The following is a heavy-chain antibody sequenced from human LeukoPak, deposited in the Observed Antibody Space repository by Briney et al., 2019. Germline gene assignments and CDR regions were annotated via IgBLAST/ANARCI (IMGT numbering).Heavy chain of an antibody. J-gene: IGHJ6*02. V-gene: IGHV3-23*01. Sequence: GGSLRLSCAASGFIFSSCAMSWVRQAPGKGLEWVSTISASGGTPYLADSVKGRFTISRDNAKNSLYLQMNSLRAEDTAVYYCARVFVGRFGDRQPPYYYGMDVWGQGTTVTVSS. D-gene: IGHD3-10*01. CDR3: ARVFVGRFGDRQPPYYYGMDV. CDR1: GFIFSSCA. CDR2: ISASGGTP.